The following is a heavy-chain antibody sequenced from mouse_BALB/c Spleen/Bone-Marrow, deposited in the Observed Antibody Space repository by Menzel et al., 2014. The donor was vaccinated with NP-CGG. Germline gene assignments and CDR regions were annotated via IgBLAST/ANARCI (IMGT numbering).Heavy chain of an antibody. CDR2: IDPANGNT. CDR3: ARNGNYGAWFAY. CDR1: GFNIKDTY. D-gene: IGHD2-1*01. V-gene: IGHV14-3*02. J-gene: IGHJ3*01. Sequence: VQLQQSGAELVKPGASVKLSCTASGFNIKDTYMHWVKQRPEQGLEWIGRIDPANGNTKYDPKFQGKATIPADTSSNTAYLQLSSLTSEDTAVYYCARNGNYGAWFAYWGQGTLVTVSA.